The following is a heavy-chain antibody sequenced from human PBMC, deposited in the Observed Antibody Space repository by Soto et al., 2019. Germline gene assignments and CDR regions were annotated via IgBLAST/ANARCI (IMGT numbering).Heavy chain of an antibody. CDR1: GFTFSSYA. CDR2: ISGSGANR. V-gene: IGHV3-23*01. CDR3: AKGSLWFGELGSDAFDI. J-gene: IGHJ3*02. Sequence: GGSLRLSCAASGFTFSSYAMSWVRQAPGKGLEWVSGISGSGANRYYADSVKGRFTISRDNSKSTLYVQMNSLRAEDTALYYCAKGSLWFGELGSDAFDIWGQGTLVTVSS. D-gene: IGHD3-10*01.